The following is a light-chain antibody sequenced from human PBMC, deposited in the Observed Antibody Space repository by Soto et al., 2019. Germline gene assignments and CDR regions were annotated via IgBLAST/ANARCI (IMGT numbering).Light chain of an antibody. CDR2: GAS. V-gene: IGKV3-20*01. J-gene: IGKJ1*01. CDR3: QQYGNSRGT. Sequence: DIVLTQSPAPLSLSPGERATLSCRSSQSVRSSYLAWYQQKPGQAPRLLIYGASSRATGIPDRFSGSGSGTDFTLTISGLEPEDVAVYYCQQYGNSRGTFGQGTKVDI. CDR1: QSVRSSY.